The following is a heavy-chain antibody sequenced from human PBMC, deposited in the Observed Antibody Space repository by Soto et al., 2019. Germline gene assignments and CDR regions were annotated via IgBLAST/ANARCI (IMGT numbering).Heavy chain of an antibody. J-gene: IGHJ5*02. V-gene: IGHV1-18*01. CDR2: ISAYNGNT. CDR1: GYTFTSYG. D-gene: IGHD2-2*01. Sequence: QVQLVQSGAEVKKPGASVKVSCKASGYTFTSYGISWVRQAPGQGLEWMGWISAYNGNTNYAQKPQVTVTMTTDTCTSTAYMELRRVRSDETAVYYGARDRVGSRTSCYEAGFDTWGQGTLVTVSS. CDR3: ARDRVGSRTSCYEAGFDT.